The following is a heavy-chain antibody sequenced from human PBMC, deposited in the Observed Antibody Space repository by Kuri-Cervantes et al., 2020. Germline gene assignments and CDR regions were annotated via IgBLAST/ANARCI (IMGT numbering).Heavy chain of an antibody. CDR2: IYYSGST. CDR3: ARRDAVTASDAFDI. D-gene: IGHD2-21*02. Sequence: ESLKISCTVSGDSISSDLFYWGWIRQPPGKGLEWMGSIYYSGSTFYDASLKSRLTISVDASKNQFSLKLSSVTAADTAVYYCARRDAVTASDAFDIWGQGTMVTVSS. V-gene: IGHV4-39*01. J-gene: IGHJ3*02. CDR1: GDSISSDLFY.